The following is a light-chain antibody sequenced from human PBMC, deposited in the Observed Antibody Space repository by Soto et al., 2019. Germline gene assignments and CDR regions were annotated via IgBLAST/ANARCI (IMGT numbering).Light chain of an antibody. CDR2: GTF. CDR3: QQYVSSPYT. J-gene: IGKJ2*01. Sequence: IVLTQSPGTLSLSPGERATLSCRASQSVSSNYLAWYQQKPGQPPRLLLYGTFSRATGVPDRFSGSGSGTDLTLTINRLEPEDFAVYYCQQYVSSPYTFGQATRLEIK. V-gene: IGKV3-20*01. CDR1: QSVSSNY.